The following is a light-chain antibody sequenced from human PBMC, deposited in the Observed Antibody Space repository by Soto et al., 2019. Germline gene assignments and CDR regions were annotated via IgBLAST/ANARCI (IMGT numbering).Light chain of an antibody. Sequence: EIVLTQSPGTLSLSPGERVSLSCWASQSVTNKLAWYQQRPGQPPRLLLYDASTRATGVPATFSGSGSATDFTLTISSLEPEDFAVYYCQQRSNLPPTFGQGTRLEIK. J-gene: IGKJ5*01. CDR2: DAS. CDR1: QSVTNK. CDR3: QQRSNLPPT. V-gene: IGKV3-11*01.